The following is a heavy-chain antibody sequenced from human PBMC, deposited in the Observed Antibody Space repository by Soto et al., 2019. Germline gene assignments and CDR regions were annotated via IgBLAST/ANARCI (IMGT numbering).Heavy chain of an antibody. D-gene: IGHD5-18*01. CDR1: ADSFGTFY. CDR3: ARWNDGYTFFFDS. V-gene: IGHV4-59*01. J-gene: IGHJ4*02. Sequence: QVQLQESGPGLVRPSETLSLTCTVSADSFGTFYWSWIRQSPGRGLEWIGYIYSSGLTKYNPSFESRVTMSVDTSKKQISLNLNSVTAADTAVYYCARWNDGYTFFFDSWGQGTLVTVSS. CDR2: IYSSGLT.